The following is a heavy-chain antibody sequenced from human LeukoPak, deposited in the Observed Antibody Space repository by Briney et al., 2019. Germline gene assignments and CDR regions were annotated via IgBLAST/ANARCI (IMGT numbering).Heavy chain of an antibody. CDR1: GLTFSRYW. J-gene: IGHJ3*02. Sequence: GGSLRLACAASGLTFSRYWMSWVRQAPGKGLEWVANIKPDGRVKYYVDSVKGRFTISRDNAKNSLYMQMNSLRAEDTAVYYCASGGGATRSGYAFDMWGQGTMVTVSS. CDR2: IKPDGRVK. V-gene: IGHV3-7*01. CDR3: ASGGGATRSGYAFDM. D-gene: IGHD1-26*01.